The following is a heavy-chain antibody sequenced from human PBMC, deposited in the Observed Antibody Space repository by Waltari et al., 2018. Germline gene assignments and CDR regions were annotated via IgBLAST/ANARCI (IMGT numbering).Heavy chain of an antibody. Sequence: QVQLQESDPGLVKPSQTLSLTCTVPGGSISSGSYYWSWIRQPAGKGLEWIGRIYTSGSTNYNPSLKSRVTISVDTSKNQFSLKLSSVTAADTAVYYCAREVLIQLWFDPWGQGTLVTVSS. CDR3: AREVLIQLWFDP. CDR2: IYTSGST. CDR1: GGSISSGSYY. D-gene: IGHD5-18*01. V-gene: IGHV4-61*02. J-gene: IGHJ5*02.